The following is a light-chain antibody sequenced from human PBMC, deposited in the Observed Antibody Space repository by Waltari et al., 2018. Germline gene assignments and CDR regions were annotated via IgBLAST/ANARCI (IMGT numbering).Light chain of an antibody. V-gene: IGLV2-8*01. CDR2: EVS. Sequence: QSALTQPPSASGSPGQSVTISCTGTSSDVGGYNYVSWYQQHPGKAPKLMIYEVSKRPSGAPHRVSGSKSGTTAALTVSWLQADDEADYYCSSYAGRNGYVFGTGTKVTVL. CDR3: SSYAGRNGYV. CDR1: SSDVGGYNY. J-gene: IGLJ1*01.